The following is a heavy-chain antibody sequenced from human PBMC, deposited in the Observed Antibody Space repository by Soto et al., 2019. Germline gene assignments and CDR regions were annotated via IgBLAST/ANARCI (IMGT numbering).Heavy chain of an antibody. J-gene: IGHJ4*02. CDR1: GFIFSAYG. CDR3: AKDTYYHDTTGYYVFDY. CDR2: ISYDGNNE. Sequence: QVQLVESGGGVVKPGRSLRLSCAASGFIFSAYGIHWVRQAPGKGLEWVAVISYDGNNEHYADSVKGRFTISRDNSKNTLFLQMSSLGAEDTAVYYCAKDTYYHDTTGYYVFDYWGQGTLVTVSS. D-gene: IGHD3-22*01. V-gene: IGHV3-30*18.